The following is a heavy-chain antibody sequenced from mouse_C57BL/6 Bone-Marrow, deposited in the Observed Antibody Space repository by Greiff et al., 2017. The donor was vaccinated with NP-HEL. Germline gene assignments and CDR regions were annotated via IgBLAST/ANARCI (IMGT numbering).Heavy chain of an antibody. V-gene: IGHV1-81*01. J-gene: IGHJ1*03. CDR3: ARWGTTVVAYWYFDV. D-gene: IGHD1-1*01. CDR2: IYPRSGNT. Sequence: QVQLQQSGAELARPGASVKLSCKASGYTFTSYGISWVKQRTGQGLEWIGEIYPRSGNTYYNEKFKGKATLTADKSSSTAYMELRSLTSEDSAVYVCARWGTTVVAYWYFDVWGTGTTVTVSS. CDR1: GYTFTSYG.